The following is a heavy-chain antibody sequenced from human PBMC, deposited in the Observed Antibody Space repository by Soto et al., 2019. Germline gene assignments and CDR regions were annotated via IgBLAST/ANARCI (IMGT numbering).Heavy chain of an antibody. CDR3: AQGPTAVAGISYGWFDP. CDR2: INAGNGNT. CDR1: GYTFTSYA. J-gene: IGHJ5*02. D-gene: IGHD6-19*01. Sequence: QVQLVQSGAEVKKPGASVKVSCKASGYTFTSYAMHWVRQAPGQRLEWMGWINAGNGNTKYSQKFQGRVTITRDTSASTAYMELSSLRSEDTAVYYCAQGPTAVAGISYGWFDPWGQGTLVTVSS. V-gene: IGHV1-3*01.